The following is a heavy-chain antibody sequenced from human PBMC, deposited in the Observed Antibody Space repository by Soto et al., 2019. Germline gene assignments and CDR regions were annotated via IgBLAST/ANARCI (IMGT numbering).Heavy chain of an antibody. CDR3: ARDVHTEVTSAFNYYYGMDV. CDR1: GGSISSGGYY. V-gene: IGHV4-31*03. Sequence: PSETLSLTCTVSGGSISSGGYYWSWIRQHPGKGLEWIGYIYYGGSTYYNPSLKSRVTISVDTSKNQFSLKLSSVTAADTAVYYCARDVHTEVTSAFNYYYGMDVWGQGTTVTVSS. CDR2: IYYGGST. D-gene: IGHD5-18*01. J-gene: IGHJ6*02.